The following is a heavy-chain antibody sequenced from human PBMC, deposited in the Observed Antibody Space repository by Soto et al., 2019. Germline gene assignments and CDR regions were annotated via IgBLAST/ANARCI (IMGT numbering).Heavy chain of an antibody. CDR3: ARTVGAAYYFDF. J-gene: IGHJ4*02. V-gene: IGHV4-59*12. D-gene: IGHD1-26*01. Sequence: SETLSLTCTVSGYSISSYYWSWIRQPPGKGPEWIGYIYYRGSTNYNPSLKSRVTMSIDTSNKHFSLSLKSVTAADTAVYYCARTVGAAYYFDFWGQGALVTVSS. CDR1: GYSISSYY. CDR2: IYYRGST.